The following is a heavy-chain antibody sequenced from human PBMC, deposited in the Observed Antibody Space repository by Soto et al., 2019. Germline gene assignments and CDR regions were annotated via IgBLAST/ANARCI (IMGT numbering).Heavy chain of an antibody. CDR2: IYYSGST. Sequence: SETLSLTCTVSGGSISSSSYYWGWIRQPPGKGLEWIGSIYYSGSTYYNPSLKSRVTISVDTPKNQFSLKLSSVTAADTAVYYCARHRPRIDFWSGYLDYWGQGTLVTVSS. CDR3: ARHRPRIDFWSGYLDY. D-gene: IGHD3-3*01. CDR1: GGSISSSSYY. V-gene: IGHV4-39*01. J-gene: IGHJ4*02.